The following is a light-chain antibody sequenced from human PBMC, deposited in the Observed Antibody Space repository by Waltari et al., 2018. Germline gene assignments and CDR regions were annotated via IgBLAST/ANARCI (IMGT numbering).Light chain of an antibody. V-gene: IGKV1-12*01. CDR2: AAS. Sequence: DIQITQSPSCVSASVGDIVTIPCRASQVIRNWLAGDQQKPGNAPKLLIYAASTVEPGGPTRFSASGSGTEFTLSISSLELDDFATYYGHQAKSFPLTFGPGTKVEI. CDR3: HQAKSFPLT. CDR1: QVIRNW. J-gene: IGKJ3*01.